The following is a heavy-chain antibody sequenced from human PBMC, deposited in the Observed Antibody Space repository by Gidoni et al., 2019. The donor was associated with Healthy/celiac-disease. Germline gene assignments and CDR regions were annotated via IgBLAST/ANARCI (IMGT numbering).Heavy chain of an antibody. CDR2: ISSSSSYI. CDR3: ARELVTAHPHDAFDI. V-gene: IGHV3-21*01. Sequence: EVQLVESGGGLVKPGGSLRLSCAASGFTFSSYSMNWVSQAPGKGLEWVSSISSSSSYIYYADSVKGRFTISRDNAKNSLYLQMNSLRAEDTAVYYCARELVTAHPHDAFDIWGQGTMVTVSS. CDR1: GFTFSSYS. J-gene: IGHJ3*02. D-gene: IGHD2-21*02.